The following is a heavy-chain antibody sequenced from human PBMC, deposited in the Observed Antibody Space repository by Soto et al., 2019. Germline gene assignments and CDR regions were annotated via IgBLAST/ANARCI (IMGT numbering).Heavy chain of an antibody. Sequence: TGGSLRLSCAASGFTFSSYNMNWVRQAPGKGLEWVSSISSSSSYIYYADSVKGRFTISRDNAKNSLYLQMNSLRAEDTAVYYCASPPYYYDTSGYSYWGQGTLVTVSS. D-gene: IGHD3-22*01. J-gene: IGHJ4*02. CDR2: ISSSSSYI. CDR1: GFTFSSYN. V-gene: IGHV3-21*01. CDR3: ASPPYYYDTSGYSY.